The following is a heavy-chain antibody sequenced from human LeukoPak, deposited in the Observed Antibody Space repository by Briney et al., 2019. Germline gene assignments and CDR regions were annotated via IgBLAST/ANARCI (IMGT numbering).Heavy chain of an antibody. J-gene: IGHJ3*02. CDR1: GFSFGTYW. CDR2: IKQDGSEK. CDR3: ARDHNDAFDI. V-gene: IGHV3-7*05. Sequence: GGSLRLSCVASGFSFGTYWMTWVRQAPGKGLEWVADIKQDGSEKNYVDSVKGRFTISRVNAKNSLYLQMNSVRAEHTAVYYCARDHNDAFDIWGQGTMVTVSS.